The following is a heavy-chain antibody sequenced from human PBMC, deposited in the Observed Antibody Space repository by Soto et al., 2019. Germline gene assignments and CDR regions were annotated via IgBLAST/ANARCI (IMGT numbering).Heavy chain of an antibody. V-gene: IGHV4-4*02. CDR3: ARAKHGDYVYFQH. CDR2: IFHSGST. D-gene: IGHD4-17*01. Sequence: SETLSLTCAVSGGSISSSNWWSWVRQPPGKGLEWIGEIFHSGSTNYNPSLKSRVTISVDKSKNQFSLKLSSVTAADTAVYYCARAKHGDYVYFQHWGQGTLVTVSS. CDR1: GGSISSSNW. J-gene: IGHJ1*01.